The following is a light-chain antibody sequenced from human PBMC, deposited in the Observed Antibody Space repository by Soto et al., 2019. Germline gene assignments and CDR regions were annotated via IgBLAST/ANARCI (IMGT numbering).Light chain of an antibody. CDR1: QSISSW. CDR2: AAS. Sequence: DIQMTQSPSTLSASVGDRFTITCRASQSISSWLAWYQQKPGEAPKLLIYAASTLQSGVPLSFSGSGSGTSFTLTISSLQPEDFATYYCQQLLSYPITFGQGTDWRL. V-gene: IGKV1-5*01. J-gene: IGKJ5*01. CDR3: QQLLSYPIT.